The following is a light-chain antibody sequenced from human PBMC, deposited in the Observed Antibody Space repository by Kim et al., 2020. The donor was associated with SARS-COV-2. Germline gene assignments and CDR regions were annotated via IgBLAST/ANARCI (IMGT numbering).Light chain of an antibody. CDR2: TDD. V-gene: IGLV1-44*01. J-gene: IGLJ3*02. CDR3: ATWDDSLDVWM. CDR1: SSNIGSNT. Sequence: GQRVTSSCSGSSSNIGSNTVNWYQQFPGTAPQLLIDTDDRRPSGVSDRVSCSKSGTSASLAISALRSEDEAAYYCATWDDSLDVWMFGGGTKVTVL.